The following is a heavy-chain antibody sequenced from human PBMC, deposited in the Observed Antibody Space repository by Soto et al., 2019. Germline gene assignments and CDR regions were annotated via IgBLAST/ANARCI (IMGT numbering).Heavy chain of an antibody. CDR1: GYTSTSYD. J-gene: IGHJ4*02. D-gene: IGHD7-27*01. CDR2: MNPNSGNT. CDR3: ARAWGRRIDF. V-gene: IGHV1-8*01. Sequence: QVQLVQSGAEVLSPGASVRVSCKASGYTSTSYDINWVRQTAGQGLEWIGWMNPNSGNTAYAYKYQGRVAMTRENSKSTAYFNLYRLTSDDTAVYYCARAWGRRIDFWGQGTLVTVSS.